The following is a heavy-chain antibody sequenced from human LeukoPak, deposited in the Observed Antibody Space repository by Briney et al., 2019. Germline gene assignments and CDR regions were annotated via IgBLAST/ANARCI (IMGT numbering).Heavy chain of an antibody. V-gene: IGHV3-23*01. CDR1: GFTFSSYG. Sequence: SGGSLRLSCAASGFTFSSYGMHWVRQAPGKGLEWVSAISGSGGSTYYADSVKGRFTISRDNSKNTLYLQMNSLRAEDTAVYYCAKDPHFGVVIIPHFDYWGQGTLVTVSS. CDR2: ISGSGGST. D-gene: IGHD3-3*01. CDR3: AKDPHFGVVIIPHFDY. J-gene: IGHJ4*02.